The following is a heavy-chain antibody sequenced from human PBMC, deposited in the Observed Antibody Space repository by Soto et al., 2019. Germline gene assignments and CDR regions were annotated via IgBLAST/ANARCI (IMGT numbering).Heavy chain of an antibody. J-gene: IGHJ4*02. V-gene: IGHV3-15*01. D-gene: IGHD3-10*01. Sequence: GGSLRLSCAASGFTFSNAWMSWVRQAPGKGLEWVGRIKSKTDGGTTDYAAPVKGRFTISRDDSKNTLYLQMNSLKTEDTAVYYCTIAPMVRGVSRYWGQGTLVTVSS. CDR3: TIAPMVRGVSRY. CDR2: IKSKTDGGTT. CDR1: GFTFSNAW.